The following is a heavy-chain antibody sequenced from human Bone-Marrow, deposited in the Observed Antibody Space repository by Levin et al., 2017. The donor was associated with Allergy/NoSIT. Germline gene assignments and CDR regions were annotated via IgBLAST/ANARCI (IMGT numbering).Heavy chain of an antibody. V-gene: IGHV2-5*02. D-gene: IGHD3-3*01. CDR3: VHSGTILGVVLPFED. CDR2: ISWDDEK. Sequence: SGPTLVKPTQTLTLTCTFSGFSLSINGVRVGWVRQPPGKALEWLAVISWDDEKRYNPSLQSRLSVSRGTSKHQVVLTMTNLDPVDTATYYCVHSGTILGVVLPFEDWGPGTLVTVSS. CDR1: GFSLSINGVR. J-gene: IGHJ4*02.